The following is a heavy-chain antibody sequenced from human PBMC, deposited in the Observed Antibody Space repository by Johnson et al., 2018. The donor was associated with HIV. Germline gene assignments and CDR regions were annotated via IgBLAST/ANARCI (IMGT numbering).Heavy chain of an antibody. D-gene: IGHD3-16*01. CDR3: AKANPEVWGSYKTDDDAFDI. Sequence: QVQLVESGGGVVQPGGSLRLSCAASGFTFSSYAMHWVRQAPGKGLEWVAVISYDGSNKYYADSVKGRFAISRDNAKNALYLQMTSLRAEDTAVYYCAKANPEVWGSYKTDDDAFDIWGQGTMVTVSS. CDR1: GFTFSSYA. CDR2: ISYDGSNK. V-gene: IGHV3-30*09. J-gene: IGHJ3*02.